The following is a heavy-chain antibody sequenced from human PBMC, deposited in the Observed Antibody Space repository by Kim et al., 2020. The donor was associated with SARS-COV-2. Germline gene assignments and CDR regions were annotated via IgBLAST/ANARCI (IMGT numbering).Heavy chain of an antibody. D-gene: IGHD4-17*01. CDR2: DST. CDR3: ADGDYFLDY. V-gene: IGHV3-23*01. J-gene: IGHJ4*02. Sequence: DSTNYADSVKGRLTISRDNSKNTLYLQMNSLRAEDTAIYYCADGDYFLDYWGQGTLVTVSS.